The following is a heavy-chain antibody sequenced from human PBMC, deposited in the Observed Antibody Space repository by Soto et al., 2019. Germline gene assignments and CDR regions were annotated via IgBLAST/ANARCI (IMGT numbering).Heavy chain of an antibody. CDR2: ISGSGGST. J-gene: IGHJ4*02. D-gene: IGHD6-13*01. V-gene: IGHV3-23*01. CDR3: AKGSIGGKGSSWSKARGLYYFDY. CDR1: GFTFSSYA. Sequence: GGSLRLSCAASGFTFSSYAMSWVRQAPGKGLEWVSAISGSGGSTYYADSVKGRFTISRDNSKNTLYRQMNSLRAEDTAVYYCAKGSIGGKGSSWSKARGLYYFDYWGQGTLVTVSS.